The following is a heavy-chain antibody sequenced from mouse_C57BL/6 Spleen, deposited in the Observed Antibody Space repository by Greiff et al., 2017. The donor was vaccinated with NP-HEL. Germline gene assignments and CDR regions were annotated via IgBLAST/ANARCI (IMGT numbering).Heavy chain of an antibody. D-gene: IGHD1-1*01. J-gene: IGHJ2*01. CDR2: INPGSGGT. CDR1: GYAFTNYL. Sequence: VQLQQSGAELVRPGTSVKVSCKASGYAFTNYLIEWVKQRPGQGLEWIGVINPGSGGTNYNEKFKGKATLTADKSSSTAYMQLSSLTSEDSAVYFCAREDGSSYEDYWGQGTTLTVSS. V-gene: IGHV1-54*01. CDR3: AREDGSSYEDY.